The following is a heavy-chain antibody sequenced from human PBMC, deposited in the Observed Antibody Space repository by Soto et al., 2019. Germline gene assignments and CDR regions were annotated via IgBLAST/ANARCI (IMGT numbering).Heavy chain of an antibody. V-gene: IGHV3-48*03. J-gene: IGHJ6*02. Sequence: GGSLRLSCAASGFAFGFYEMTWVRQAPGKGLEWVSYIKTSGDTKYYADSVKGRFTISRDNARNSLYLQMNSLRAEDTAVYYCARDGYGDPYFYYGLDVWGQGTTVTVSS. CDR2: IKTSGDTK. D-gene: IGHD4-17*01. CDR3: ARDGYGDPYFYYGLDV. CDR1: GFAFGFYE.